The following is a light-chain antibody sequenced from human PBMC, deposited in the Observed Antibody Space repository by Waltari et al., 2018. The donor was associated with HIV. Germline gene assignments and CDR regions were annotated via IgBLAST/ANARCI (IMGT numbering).Light chain of an antibody. CDR3: AAWDDSLSAPV. V-gene: IGLV1-47*01. CDR1: SSNIGRTY. Sequence: QSVLTHPPSASGTPGQRLTLCCSGSSSNIGRTYVYSYPQLPGTTPKLLISMNTRRPSGVPDRCSGSRSDTSTSLAIGGLRSEDEADYYCAAWDDSLSAPVFGGGTKLTVL. CDR2: MNT. J-gene: IGLJ3*02.